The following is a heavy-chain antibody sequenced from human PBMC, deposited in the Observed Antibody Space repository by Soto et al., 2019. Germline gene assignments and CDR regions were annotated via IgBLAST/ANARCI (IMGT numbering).Heavy chain of an antibody. CDR3: ARQRTSVVTQAHFDV. CDR1: CDSISSRIYY. V-gene: IGHV4-39*01. Sequence: PSETLSRTCTVTCDSISSRIYYCGWIREPPGKGLELIGSIYYSGSTYNNPSLRSRVSMSIDTSKDQFSLKLKSVTAADTALYFCARQRTSVVTQAHFDVWGQGSMVTVSS. D-gene: IGHD2-21*02. J-gene: IGHJ4*02. CDR2: IYYSGST.